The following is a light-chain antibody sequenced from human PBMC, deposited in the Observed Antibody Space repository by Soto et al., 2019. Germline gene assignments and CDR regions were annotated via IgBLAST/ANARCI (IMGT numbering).Light chain of an antibody. CDR1: SSDVGGYKY. V-gene: IGLV2-14*01. J-gene: IGLJ2*01. CDR3: SSYTSSNTLV. CDR2: EVS. Sequence: QSVLTQPASVSGSPVQSITISCTGTSSDVGGYKYVSWYQQHPGKVPKLMIYEVSNRPSGVSNRFSGSKSGNTASLTISGLQAEDEADYYCSSYTSSNTLVFGGGTQLTVL.